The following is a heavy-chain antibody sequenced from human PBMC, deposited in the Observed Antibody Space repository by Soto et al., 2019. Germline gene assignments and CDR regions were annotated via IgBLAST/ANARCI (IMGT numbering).Heavy chain of an antibody. CDR3: ATDSNFEYFQH. V-gene: IGHV4-31*03. D-gene: IGHD4-4*01. CDR1: GGSISSGGYY. CDR2: IYYSGST. J-gene: IGHJ1*01. Sequence: QVQLQESGAGLVKHSQTLSLTCTVSGGSISSGGYYWSWIRQHPGKGLEWIGYIYYSGSTYYNPSLKSRVTISVDTSKNQFSLKLSSVTAADTAVYYCATDSNFEYFQHWGQGTLVTVSS.